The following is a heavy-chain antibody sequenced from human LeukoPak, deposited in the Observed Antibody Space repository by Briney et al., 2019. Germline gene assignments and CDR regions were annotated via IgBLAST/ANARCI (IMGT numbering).Heavy chain of an antibody. Sequence: GESLKISCKGSGYSFTSYWIGWVRQMPGKGLECMGITYPGDSDTRYSTSFQGQVTISADKSISTAYLQWSSLKASDSAMYYCARPGGVVVPAVKGAFDIWGQGTMVTVSS. CDR3: ARPGGVVVPAVKGAFDI. CDR1: GYSFTSYW. J-gene: IGHJ3*02. V-gene: IGHV5-51*01. CDR2: TYPGDSDT. D-gene: IGHD2-2*01.